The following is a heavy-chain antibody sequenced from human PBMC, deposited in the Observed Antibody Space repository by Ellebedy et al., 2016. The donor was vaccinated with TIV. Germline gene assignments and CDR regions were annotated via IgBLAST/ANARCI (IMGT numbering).Heavy chain of an antibody. D-gene: IGHD4-17*01. Sequence: AASVKVSCKASGGTFSSYAISWVRQAPGQGLEWMGRIIPILGIANYAQKFQGRVTITADKSTSTAYMELSSLRSEDTAVYYCASRGGYGDPSFDYWGQGTLVTVSS. J-gene: IGHJ4*02. CDR2: IIPILGIA. CDR1: GGTFSSYA. CDR3: ASRGGYGDPSFDY. V-gene: IGHV1-69*04.